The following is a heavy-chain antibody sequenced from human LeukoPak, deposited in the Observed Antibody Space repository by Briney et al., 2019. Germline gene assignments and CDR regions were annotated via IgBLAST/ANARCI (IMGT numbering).Heavy chain of an antibody. CDR2: IIAYSGNT. CDR1: GYTFTNYA. V-gene: IGHV1-18*01. J-gene: IGHJ4*02. Sequence: ASVKVSCKASGYTFTNYAISWVRQAPGQGLEWMVWIIAYSGNTNYAHRLQRRVTMTTDTSTSTAYMELRSLISDDTAAYYCARGWELPTLLDYWGPGTLVTVSS. CDR3: ARGWELPTLLDY. D-gene: IGHD1-26*01.